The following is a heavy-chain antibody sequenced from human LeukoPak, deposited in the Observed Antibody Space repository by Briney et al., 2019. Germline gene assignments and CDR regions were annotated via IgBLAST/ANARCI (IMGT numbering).Heavy chain of an antibody. J-gene: IGHJ4*02. V-gene: IGHV3-30*04. CDR2: ISYGGNNK. D-gene: IGHD6-13*01. CDR1: GFTFSSYA. CDR3: ARYSSSWYFDY. Sequence: GGSLRLSCAASGFTFSSYAIHWVRQAPGKGLEWVAVISYGGNNKYYADSVKGRFTISRDNSKNTVYLQMNSLRAEDTAVYYCARYSSSWYFDYWGQGTLVTVSS.